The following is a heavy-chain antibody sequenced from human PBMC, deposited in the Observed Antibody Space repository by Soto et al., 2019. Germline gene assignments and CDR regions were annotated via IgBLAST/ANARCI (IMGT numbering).Heavy chain of an antibody. CDR2: ISYDGSNK. CDR3: AKDGRDIVVVPAGYDMDV. V-gene: IGHV3-30*18. D-gene: IGHD2-2*01. CDR1: GFTFSSYG. J-gene: IGHJ6*03. Sequence: GSLRLSCAASGFTFSSYGMHWVRQAPGKGLEWVEVISYDGSNKYYADSVKGRFTISRDNSKNTLYLQMNSLRAEDTAVYYCAKDGRDIVVVPAGYDMDVWGKGTTVTVSS.